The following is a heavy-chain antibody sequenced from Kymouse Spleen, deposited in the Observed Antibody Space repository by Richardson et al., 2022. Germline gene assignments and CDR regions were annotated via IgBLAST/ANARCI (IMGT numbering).Heavy chain of an antibody. D-gene: IGHD7-27*02. CDR3: AKDPNWGFDY. J-gene: IGHJ4*02. Sequence: EVQLVESGGGLVQPGRSLRLSCAASGFTFDDYAMHWVRQAPGKGLEWVSGISWNSGSIGYADSVKGRFTISRDNAKNSLYLQMNSLRAEDTALYYCAKDPNWGFDYWGQGTLVTVSS. CDR1: GFTFDDYA. V-gene: IGHV3-9*01. CDR2: ISWNSGSI.